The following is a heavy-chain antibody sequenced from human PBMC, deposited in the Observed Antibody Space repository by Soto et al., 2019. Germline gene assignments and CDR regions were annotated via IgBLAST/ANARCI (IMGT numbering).Heavy chain of an antibody. CDR2: ISSSSSYI. J-gene: IGHJ6*03. CDR3: ARGRVGLHLGELSYYYYMDV. CDR1: GFTFSSYS. V-gene: IGHV3-21*01. D-gene: IGHD3-16*02. Sequence: GGSLRLSCAASGFTFSSYSMNWVRQAPGKGLEWVSSISSSSSYIYYADSVKGRFTISRDNAKNSLYLQMNSLRAEDTAVYYCARGRVGLHLGELSYYYYMDVWGKGTTVTVSS.